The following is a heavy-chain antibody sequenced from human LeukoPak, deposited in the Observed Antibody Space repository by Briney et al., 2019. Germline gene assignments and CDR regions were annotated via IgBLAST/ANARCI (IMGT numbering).Heavy chain of an antibody. CDR2: INHSGST. CDR1: GGSFSGYY. CDR3: ARADSSSSYGY. V-gene: IGHV4-34*01. D-gene: IGHD6-6*01. Sequence: SETPSLTCAVYGGSFSGYYWSWIRQPPGKGLEWIGEINHSGSTNYNPSLKSRVTISVDTSKNQFSLKLSSVTAADTAVYYCARADSSSSYGYWGQGTLVTVSS. J-gene: IGHJ4*02.